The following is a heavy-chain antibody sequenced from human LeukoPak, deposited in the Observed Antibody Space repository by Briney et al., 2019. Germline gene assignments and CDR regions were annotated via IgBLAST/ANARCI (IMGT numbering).Heavy chain of an antibody. D-gene: IGHD6-19*01. Sequence: SETLSLTCTVSGGSISSGSYYWRWIRQPAGTGLEWVGRIYTTGNTYYNPSLKSRVTISVDTSKSQFSLRLSSVTAADTAVYYCARDLSDSLSSGFWFDPWGQGTLVTVSS. CDR1: GGSISSGSYY. CDR2: IYTTGNT. J-gene: IGHJ5*02. CDR3: ARDLSDSLSSGFWFDP. V-gene: IGHV4-61*02.